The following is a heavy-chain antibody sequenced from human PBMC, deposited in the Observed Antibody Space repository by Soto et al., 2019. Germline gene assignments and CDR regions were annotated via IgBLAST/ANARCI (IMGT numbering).Heavy chain of an antibody. Sequence: GESLKISCKGSGYSFTSYWIGWVRQMPGKGLEWMGIIYPGDSDTRYSPSFQGQVTISADKSISTAYLQWSSLKASDTAMYYCASPHCSSTSCLTPDAFDIWGQGTMVTVS. J-gene: IGHJ3*02. V-gene: IGHV5-51*01. D-gene: IGHD2-2*01. CDR3: ASPHCSSTSCLTPDAFDI. CDR2: IYPGDSDT. CDR1: GYSFTSYW.